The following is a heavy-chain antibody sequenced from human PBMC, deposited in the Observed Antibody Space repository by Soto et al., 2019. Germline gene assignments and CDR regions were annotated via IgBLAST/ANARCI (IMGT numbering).Heavy chain of an antibody. V-gene: IGHV4-39*01. CDR3: VTGLNYFDY. CDR1: NGSISRSFYY. D-gene: IGHD2-21*02. Sequence: SETLSLTCTVSNGSISRSFYYWGWIRQPPGKGLEWIGSMYYSGSTYYNPSLKSRVTISADTSKNQFSLKLSSVTAADTAVYYCVTGLNYFDYWGQGTLVTVSS. J-gene: IGHJ4*02. CDR2: MYYSGST.